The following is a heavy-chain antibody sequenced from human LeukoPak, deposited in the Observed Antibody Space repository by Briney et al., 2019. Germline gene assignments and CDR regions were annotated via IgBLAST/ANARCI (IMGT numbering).Heavy chain of an antibody. J-gene: IGHJ3*02. CDR3: ARDRGAPDFWSGLGAFDI. D-gene: IGHD3-3*01. Sequence: ASVKVSCKASGGTFSSYAISWVRQALGQGLEWMGGIIPIFGTANYAQKFQGRVTITADESTSTAYMELSSLRSEDTAVYYCARDRGAPDFWSGLGAFDIWGQGTMVTVSS. V-gene: IGHV1-69*13. CDR1: GGTFSSYA. CDR2: IIPIFGTA.